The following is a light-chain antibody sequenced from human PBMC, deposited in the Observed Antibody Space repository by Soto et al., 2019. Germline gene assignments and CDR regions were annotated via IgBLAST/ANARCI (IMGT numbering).Light chain of an antibody. Sequence: DIVMTQSPDSLAVSLGERATINCKSSQSVLYSSNNKNYLAWYQQKPGQPPKLLIYWASTRESGVPDRFSGSGSGTDFTLTISSLQAEDVAVYYCQQYYSGYTFGQGTKREI. CDR2: WAS. J-gene: IGKJ2*01. CDR1: QSVLYSSNNKNY. CDR3: QQYYSGYT. V-gene: IGKV4-1*01.